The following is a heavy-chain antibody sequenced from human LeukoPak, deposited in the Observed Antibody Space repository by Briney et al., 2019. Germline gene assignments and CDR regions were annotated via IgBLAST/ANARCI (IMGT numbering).Heavy chain of an antibody. CDR1: GYTFTSYY. Sequence: ASAKVSCKASGYTFTSYYMHWVRQAPGQGLEWMGIINPSGGSTSYAQKFQGRVTMTRDTSTSTVYMELSSLRSEDTAVYYCAREVAAADLDYWGQGTLVTVSS. CDR2: INPSGGST. V-gene: IGHV1-46*01. D-gene: IGHD6-13*01. J-gene: IGHJ4*02. CDR3: AREVAAADLDY.